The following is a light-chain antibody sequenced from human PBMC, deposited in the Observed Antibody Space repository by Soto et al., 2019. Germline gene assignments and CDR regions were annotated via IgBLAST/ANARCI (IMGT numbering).Light chain of an antibody. V-gene: IGLV2-14*01. J-gene: IGLJ1*01. CDR1: SSDVGGYDY. CDR3: SSYTTTSTLNV. Sequence: QSVLTQPASVSGSPGQSITISCTGTSSDVGGYDYVSWYQQHPGKAPKHMIYEVSNRPSGISDRFSGSKSGNTASLTISGHQAEDEADYYCSSYTTTSTLNVFGTGTKVTVL. CDR2: EVS.